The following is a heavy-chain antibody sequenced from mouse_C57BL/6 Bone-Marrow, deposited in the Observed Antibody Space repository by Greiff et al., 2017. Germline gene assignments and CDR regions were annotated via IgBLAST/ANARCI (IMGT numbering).Heavy chain of an antibody. CDR1: GYTFTSYG. V-gene: IGHV1-81*01. Sequence: QVHVKQSGAELARPGASVKLSCKASGYTFTSYGISWVKQRTGQGLEWIGEIYPRSGNTYYNEKFKGKATLTADKSSSTAYMELRSLTSEDSAVYFCARERTHGRDYFDYWGQGTTLTVSS. CDR3: ARERTHGRDYFDY. D-gene: IGHD1-1*02. CDR2: IYPRSGNT. J-gene: IGHJ2*01.